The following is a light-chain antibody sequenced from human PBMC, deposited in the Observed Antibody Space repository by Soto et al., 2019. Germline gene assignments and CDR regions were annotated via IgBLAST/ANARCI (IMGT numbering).Light chain of an antibody. CDR2: AAS. Sequence: DIQMTPSPTSLSASVGDRVTITFRACQSISSYLNWYQQKPGKAPKLLIYAASSLQSGVPSRFSGSGSGTDFTLTISSLQPEDFATYYCQQSYSTPRTFGQGTKVDIK. CDR1: QSISSY. V-gene: IGKV1-39*01. J-gene: IGKJ1*01. CDR3: QQSYSTPRT.